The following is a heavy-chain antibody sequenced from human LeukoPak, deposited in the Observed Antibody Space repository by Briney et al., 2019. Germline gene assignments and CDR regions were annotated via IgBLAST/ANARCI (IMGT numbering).Heavy chain of an antibody. CDR3: AKDGEWLPSGDY. J-gene: IGHJ4*02. D-gene: IGHD3-10*01. Sequence: GGSLRLSCAASGFTFTSYALSWVRQAPGKGLEWVSAISGSGGSTYYADSVKGRFTISRDNSKNTLYLQMNSLRAEDTAVYYCAKDGEWLPSGDYWGQGTLVTVSS. CDR2: ISGSGGST. V-gene: IGHV3-23*01. CDR1: GFTFTSYA.